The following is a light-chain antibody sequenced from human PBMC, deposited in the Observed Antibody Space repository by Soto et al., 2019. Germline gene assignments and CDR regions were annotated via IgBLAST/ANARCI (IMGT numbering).Light chain of an antibody. CDR2: EGT. CDR1: SSDIGYYNL. J-gene: IGLJ2*01. V-gene: IGLV2-23*01. CDR3: CSYAGSGTSVV. Sequence: QSALTQPASVSGSPGQSITISCTGTSSDIGYYNLVSWYQQHPGKAPKLMVYEGTKRPSGVSNRFSGSKSGNTASLTISGLQAEDEADYYCCSYAGSGTSVVFGGGTKVTVL.